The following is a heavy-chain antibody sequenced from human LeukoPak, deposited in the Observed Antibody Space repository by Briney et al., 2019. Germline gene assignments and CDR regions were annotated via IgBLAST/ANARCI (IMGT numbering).Heavy chain of an antibody. CDR1: GYSISSDYY. Sequence: SGTLSLTSAVSGYSISSDYYWGWVRPPPAQGLEWIGSNYHTGRTYCNPLLKSRVNISLATSKNQFSLKLSSVTAADTAVYYCARAGYYDILTGYLEYFQHWGQGTLVTVSS. CDR2: NYHTGRT. D-gene: IGHD3-9*01. J-gene: IGHJ1*01. V-gene: IGHV4-38-2*01. CDR3: ARAGYYDILTGYLEYFQH.